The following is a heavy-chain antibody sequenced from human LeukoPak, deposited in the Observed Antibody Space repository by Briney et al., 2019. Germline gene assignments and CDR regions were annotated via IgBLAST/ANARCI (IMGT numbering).Heavy chain of an antibody. D-gene: IGHD1-26*01. J-gene: IGHJ4*02. CDR2: ISPHNGNT. Sequence: VASVKVSCKTSGCTFSSYDYGIGWVRQAPGQGLEWMAWISPHNGNTNYAQKLQGRVTVTTDTSTTTAYMELRSLRSDDTAVYYCTRDRNRSGSQNYWGQGTLVTVSS. CDR3: TRDRNRSGSQNY. CDR1: GCTFSSYD. V-gene: IGHV1-18*01.